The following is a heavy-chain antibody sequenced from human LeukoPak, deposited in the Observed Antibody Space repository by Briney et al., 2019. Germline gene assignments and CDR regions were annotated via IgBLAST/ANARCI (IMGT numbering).Heavy chain of an antibody. Sequence: PSETLSLTCAVPGGSISSGGYSWSWIRQPPGKGLEWIGYIYHSGSTYYNPSLKSRVTISVDRSKNQFSLKLSSVTAADAAVYYCARLHCGGDCYSLNWFDPWGQGTLVTVSS. J-gene: IGHJ5*02. CDR1: GGSISSGGYS. V-gene: IGHV4-30-2*01. CDR2: IYHSGST. D-gene: IGHD2-21*02. CDR3: ARLHCGGDCYSLNWFDP.